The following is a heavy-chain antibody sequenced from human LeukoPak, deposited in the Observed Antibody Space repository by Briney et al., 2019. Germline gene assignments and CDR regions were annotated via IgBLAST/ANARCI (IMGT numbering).Heavy chain of an antibody. CDR3: ARTYSSFDY. V-gene: IGHV3-74*01. J-gene: IGHJ4*02. CDR1: GFTFSSYW. D-gene: IGHD6-19*01. Sequence: GGSLRLSCAVSGFTFSSYWMHWVRQAPGKGLVWVSRINNDGSTTAYADSVKGRFTISRVNTKNTLYLQMHSLRAEDTAVYYCARTYSSFDYWGQGTLVTVSS. CDR2: INNDGSTT.